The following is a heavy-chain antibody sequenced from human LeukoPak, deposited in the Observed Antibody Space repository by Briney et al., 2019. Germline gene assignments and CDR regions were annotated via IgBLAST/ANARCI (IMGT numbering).Heavy chain of an antibody. V-gene: IGHV3-74*01. D-gene: IGHD6-19*01. Sequence: PGGSLRLSCAASGFTFSKYWMLWARHAPGKGLESVSRINTDGTVTTYADSVKGRFTVYRDNADNTMCLQMNSVRDEDTAVYYCETKQWLAPPPDSWCQGTPVTVSS. CDR3: ETKQWLAPPPDS. J-gene: IGHJ4*02. CDR2: INTDGTVT. CDR1: GFTFSKYW.